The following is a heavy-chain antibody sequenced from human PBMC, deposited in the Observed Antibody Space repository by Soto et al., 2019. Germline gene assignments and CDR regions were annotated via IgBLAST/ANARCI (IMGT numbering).Heavy chain of an antibody. CDR3: ATSYGSGYRAFDF. Sequence: QVQLVQSGAEVKRPGSSVKVSCKASGDTFNFYSINWVRQAPGLGLEWMGRVNPILSMSNYAQRFQGRVTXTXEXXTSPAYRDMSGLRSEDTAVYYCATSYGSGYRAFDFWGQGALVTVSS. D-gene: IGHD3-10*01. V-gene: IGHV1-69*04. J-gene: IGHJ4*02. CDR2: VNPILSMS. CDR1: GDTFNFYS.